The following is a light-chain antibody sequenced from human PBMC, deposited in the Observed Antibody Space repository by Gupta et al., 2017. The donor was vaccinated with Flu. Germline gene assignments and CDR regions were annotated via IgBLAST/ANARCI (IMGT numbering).Light chain of an antibody. Sequence: EIVLTPSPGPLSLSPGERATLSCRASQSVSSSYLAWYQQKAGQAPRLLIYGASSRATGIPDRFSGSGSGTDFTLTISRLEPEDFAVYYCQQYDGSPVTFGRGTKVEIK. CDR2: GAS. CDR3: QQYDGSPVT. CDR1: QSVSSSY. V-gene: IGKV3-20*01. J-gene: IGKJ1*01.